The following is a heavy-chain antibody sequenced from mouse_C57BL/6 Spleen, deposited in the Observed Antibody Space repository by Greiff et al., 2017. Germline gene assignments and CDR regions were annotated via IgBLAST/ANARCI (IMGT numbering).Heavy chain of an antibody. J-gene: IGHJ2*01. D-gene: IGHD2-1*01. CDR1: GFNIKNTY. CDR2: IDPANGNT. CDR3: ALSGGEIYYGNYEDY. V-gene: IGHV14-3*01. Sequence: EVQLQQSVAELVRPGASVKLSCTASGFNIKNTYMHWVKQRPEQGLEWIGRIDPANGNTKYAPKFQGKATITADTSSNTAYLQLSSLTSEDTAIYYCALSGGEIYYGNYEDYWGQGTTLTVSS.